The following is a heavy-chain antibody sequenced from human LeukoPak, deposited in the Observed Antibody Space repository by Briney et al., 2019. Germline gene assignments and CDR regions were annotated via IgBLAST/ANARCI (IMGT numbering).Heavy chain of an antibody. D-gene: IGHD5-12*01. CDR2: ISNRGRT. Sequence: SETLSLTCTVSGGSISSGDYYWSWIRQHPGKGLEWIGYISNRGRTYYNPSLKSRLTISVDTSKNQFSLKLSSVTAADTAVYYCARSGGYSGYDVDYWGQGTLVTVSS. J-gene: IGHJ4*02. CDR3: ARSGGYSGYDVDY. CDR1: GGSISSGDYY. V-gene: IGHV4-31*03.